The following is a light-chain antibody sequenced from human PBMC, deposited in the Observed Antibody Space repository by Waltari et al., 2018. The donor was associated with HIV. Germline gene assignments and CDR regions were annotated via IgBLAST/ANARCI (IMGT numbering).Light chain of an antibody. CDR2: DVY. V-gene: IGLV2-14*03. CDR1: SSDVGAYDY. Sequence: SALTQPASVSGSPGHSITISCTGTSSDVGAYDYVSWYQQHPGTVPKLLIYDVYNRPSRISTRFSGSKSGNTASLTISGLQAEDEADYYCASFTSGRLNVFGTGTKVTVL. J-gene: IGLJ1*01. CDR3: ASFTSGRLNV.